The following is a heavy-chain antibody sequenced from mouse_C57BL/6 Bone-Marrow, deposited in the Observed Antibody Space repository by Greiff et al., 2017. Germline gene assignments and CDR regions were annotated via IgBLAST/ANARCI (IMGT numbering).Heavy chain of an antibody. CDR3: AMGAGPFAY. V-gene: IGHV1-81*01. J-gene: IGHJ3*01. D-gene: IGHD3-3*01. Sequence: VQLQQPGAELVMPGASVKLSCKASGYTFTSYGISWVKQRTGQGLEWIGEIYPRSGNTYYNEKFKGKATLTADKSSSTAYMELRSLTSEDSAVYFCAMGAGPFAYWGQGTLVTVSA. CDR1: GYTFTSYG. CDR2: IYPRSGNT.